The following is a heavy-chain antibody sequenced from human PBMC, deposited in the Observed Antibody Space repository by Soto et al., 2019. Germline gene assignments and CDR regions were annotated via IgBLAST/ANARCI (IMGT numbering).Heavy chain of an antibody. J-gene: IGHJ6*02. D-gene: IGHD6-19*01. CDR3: ARLYSSGRSHYYHYGMDV. Sequence: PSETLSLTCTVSGGSISSSIYYWGWIRHPPGKGLEWIGSIHYSGITHYQNLSLKSRVTISVDTSKNQFSLKLSSVTAADTAVYYCARLYSSGRSHYYHYGMDVWGQGTTVTVSS. V-gene: IGHV4-39*01. CDR2: IHYSGIT. CDR1: GGSISSSIYY.